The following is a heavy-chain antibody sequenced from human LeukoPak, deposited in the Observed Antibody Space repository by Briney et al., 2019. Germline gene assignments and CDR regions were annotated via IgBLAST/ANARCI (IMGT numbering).Heavy chain of an antibody. J-gene: IGHJ4*02. CDR2: INSDGSST. V-gene: IGHV3-74*01. Sequence: PGGSLRLSCAASGFTFSSYWMHWVRQAPGKGLVWVSRINSDGSSTSYADSVKGRFTFSRDNAKNTLYLQMNSLRAEDTAVYYCARDGFYGSGTLFGYWGQGTLVTVSS. CDR3: ARDGFYGSGTLFGY. CDR1: GFTFSSYW. D-gene: IGHD3-10*01.